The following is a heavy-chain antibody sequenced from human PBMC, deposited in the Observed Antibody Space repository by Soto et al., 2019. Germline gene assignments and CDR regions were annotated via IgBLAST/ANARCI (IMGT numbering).Heavy chain of an antibody. CDR3: AHESYSSSWSRAVWFDP. Sequence: QITLKESGPTLVKPTQTLTLTCTFSGFSLSTSGVGVGWIRQPPGKALEWLALIYWDDDKRYSPSLKSRLTNTQDTSKNQVVLTMTHMDPVDTATYYCAHESYSSSWSRAVWFDPWGQGTLVTVSS. D-gene: IGHD6-13*01. J-gene: IGHJ5*02. CDR1: GFSLSTSGVG. V-gene: IGHV2-5*02. CDR2: IYWDDDK.